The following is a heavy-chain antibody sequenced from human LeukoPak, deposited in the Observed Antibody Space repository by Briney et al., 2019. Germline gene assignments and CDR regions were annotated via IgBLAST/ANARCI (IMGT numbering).Heavy chain of an antibody. D-gene: IGHD5-18*01. CDR1: GFAVNSNY. V-gene: IGHV3-53*01. Sequence: GGSLRLSCAASGFAVNSNYMSWVRQAPGKGLERVSIIYKDGRTYYADSVKGRFTISRDNSRNMLYLQMNSLRAEDTAVYYCARDVNSYAHCGHWGQGTLVTVSS. CDR2: IYKDGRT. J-gene: IGHJ4*02. CDR3: ARDVNSYAHCGH.